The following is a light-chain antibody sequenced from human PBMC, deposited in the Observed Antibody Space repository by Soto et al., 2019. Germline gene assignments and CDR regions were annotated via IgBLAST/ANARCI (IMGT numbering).Light chain of an antibody. CDR1: QSNSTW. Sequence: DIQLTQSPSTLSASVGDRVSITCRASQSNSTWLAWYQQKPGKAPKLLIFDASSLESRVSSRFSGRGSGTQFTLTISSLQPDDFATYYCQQYSTYPWTFGQGAKVEFK. J-gene: IGKJ1*01. V-gene: IGKV1-5*01. CDR2: DAS. CDR3: QQYSTYPWT.